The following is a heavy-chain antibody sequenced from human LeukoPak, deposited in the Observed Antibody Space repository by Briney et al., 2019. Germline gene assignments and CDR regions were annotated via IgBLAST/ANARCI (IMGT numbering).Heavy chain of an antibody. J-gene: IGHJ5*02. Sequence: SETLSLTCTVSGDSITSSSYYWGWIRQPPGKGLEWIGTMYYTGTIYYNPSLKSRVTISVDASKNQFSLSLSSVTAADTAVYYCARDETHFYGSGSSNWFVPWGQGILVTVSS. CDR3: ARDETHFYGSGSSNWFVP. CDR1: GDSITSSSYY. CDR2: MYYTGTI. D-gene: IGHD3-10*01. V-gene: IGHV4-39*07.